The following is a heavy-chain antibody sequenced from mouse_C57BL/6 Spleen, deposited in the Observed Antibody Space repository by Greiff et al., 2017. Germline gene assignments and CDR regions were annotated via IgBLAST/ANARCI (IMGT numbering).Heavy chain of an antibody. CDR2: IDPSDSET. CDR3: ARLALRSLYAMDY. Sequence: QVQLQQPGAELVRPGSSVKLSCKASGYTFTSYWMHWVKQRPIQGLEWIGNIDPSDSETHYNQKFKDKATLTVDKSSSTSYMQLRSLTSEDSAVYYCARLALRSLYAMDYWGQGTSVTVSS. J-gene: IGHJ4*01. V-gene: IGHV1-52*01. D-gene: IGHD3-1*01. CDR1: GYTFTSYW.